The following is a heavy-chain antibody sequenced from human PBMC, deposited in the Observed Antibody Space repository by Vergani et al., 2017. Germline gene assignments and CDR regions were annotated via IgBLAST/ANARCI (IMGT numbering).Heavy chain of an antibody. D-gene: IGHD2-15*01. CDR1: GGTLSSFA. J-gene: IGHJ3*01. CDR2: IIPIFGTA. Sequence: QVQLVQSGAEVKKPGSWVKVSCKASGGTLSSFAIGGVRQAPGQGLEWMGGIIPIFGTANYAQKFQGRVTITADESTSTAYMELSSLRSEDTAVYYCARDLGRSYAPDYWGQGTMVTVSS. V-gene: IGHV1-69*01. CDR3: ARDLGRSYAPDY.